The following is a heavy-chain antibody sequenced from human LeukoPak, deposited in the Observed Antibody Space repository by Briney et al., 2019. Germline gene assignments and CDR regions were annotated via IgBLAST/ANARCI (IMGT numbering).Heavy chain of an antibody. CDR3: AKAAVGVAAINY. CDR1: GFTFSSSA. Sequence: PGESLRLSCAASGFTFSSSAMSWVRQAPGKGLEWVSAISTGGSTYYADSVKGRFTISRDNSKNTLYLQMNTLKAEDSALYYCAKAAVGVAAINYWGQGTLVTVSS. D-gene: IGHD2-15*01. V-gene: IGHV3-23*01. J-gene: IGHJ4*02. CDR2: ISTGGST.